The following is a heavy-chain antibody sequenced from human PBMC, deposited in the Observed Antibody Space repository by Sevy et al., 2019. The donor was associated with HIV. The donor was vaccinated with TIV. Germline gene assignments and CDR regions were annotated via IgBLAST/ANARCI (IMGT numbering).Heavy chain of an antibody. CDR1: GFTFGDDA. Sequence: GGSLRLSCTASGFTFGDDAMSWFRQAPEKGLEWVAFIRRNSYEPYGGTTEYAASVKGRFTISRDDSKSIAYLQMNSLKSEDTAFYYCTRALAKVVTPEYYFDYWGQGTLVTVSS. J-gene: IGHJ4*02. V-gene: IGHV3-49*03. CDR2: IRRNSYEPYGGTT. CDR3: TRALAKVVTPEYYFDY. D-gene: IGHD2-15*01.